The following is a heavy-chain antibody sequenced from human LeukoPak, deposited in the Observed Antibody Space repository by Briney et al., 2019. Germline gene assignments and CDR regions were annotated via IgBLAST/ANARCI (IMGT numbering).Heavy chain of an antibody. CDR3: AREGGATVTIDY. D-gene: IGHD4-17*01. V-gene: IGHV1-69*04. Sequence: SVKVSCKASRGLFSSYSISWVRRAPGRGLEWMGRIIPILGIAHYAQKFQGRVTITADKSTSTAYMQLSSLRSEDTAVYYCAREGGATVTIDYWGQGTLVTVSS. CDR2: IIPILGIA. J-gene: IGHJ4*02. CDR1: RGLFSSYS.